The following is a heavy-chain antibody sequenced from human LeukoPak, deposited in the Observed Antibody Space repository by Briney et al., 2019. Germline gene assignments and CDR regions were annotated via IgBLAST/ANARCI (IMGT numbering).Heavy chain of an antibody. CDR1: GFTVRDSY. D-gene: IGHD6-13*01. V-gene: IGHV3-53*01. CDR3: AKVPYSSSWYFFDY. J-gene: IGHJ4*02. CDR2: IYVSGTT. Sequence: GGSLRLSCAASGFTVRDSYMSWVRQAPGKRLEWLSFIYVSGTTFYAASVKGRFTISRDNSKNTLYLQMNSLRAEDTAVYYCAKVPYSSSWYFFDYWGQGTLVTVSS.